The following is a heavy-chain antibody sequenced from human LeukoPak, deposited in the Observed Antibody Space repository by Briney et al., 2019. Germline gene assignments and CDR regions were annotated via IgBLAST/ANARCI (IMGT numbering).Heavy chain of an antibody. CDR3: ARGAISPLDY. D-gene: IGHD2-2*01. CDR2: IYYSGST. J-gene: IGHJ4*02. Sequence: SETLSLTCTVSGGSFSNYYWSWIRQPPGKGLEWIGYIYYSGSTNYSPSLKSRVTISVDTSKNQFSLKLSSVTAADTAVYYCARGAISPLDYWGQGTLVTVSS. V-gene: IGHV4-59*12. CDR1: GGSFSNYY.